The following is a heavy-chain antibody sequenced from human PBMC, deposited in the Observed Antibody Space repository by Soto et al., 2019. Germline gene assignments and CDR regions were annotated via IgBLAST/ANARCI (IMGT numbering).Heavy chain of an antibody. CDR3: AREDVLRFLEWSPRGWFDP. CDR1: GYTFTSYY. J-gene: IGHJ5*02. D-gene: IGHD3-3*01. V-gene: IGHV1-46*01. Sequence: QVQLVQSGAEVKKPGASVKVSFKASGYTFTSYYMHWVRQAPGQGLEWMGIINPSGGSTSYAQKFQGRVTMTRDTSTSTVYMELSSLRSEDTAVYYCAREDVLRFLEWSPRGWFDPWGQGTLVTVSS. CDR2: INPSGGST.